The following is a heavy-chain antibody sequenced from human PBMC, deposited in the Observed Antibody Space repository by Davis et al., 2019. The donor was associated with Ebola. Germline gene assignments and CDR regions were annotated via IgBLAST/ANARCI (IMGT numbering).Heavy chain of an antibody. CDR1: GFTFSGSA. CDR2: IRSKANSYAT. CDR3: TLGTVTTEDY. J-gene: IGHJ4*02. D-gene: IGHD4-17*01. V-gene: IGHV3-73*01. Sequence: GGSLRFSCAASGFTFSGSAMHWVRQASGKGLEWVGRIRSKANSYATAYAASVKGRFTISRDDSKNTAYLQMNSLKTEDTAVYYCTLGTVTTEDYWGQGTLVTVSS.